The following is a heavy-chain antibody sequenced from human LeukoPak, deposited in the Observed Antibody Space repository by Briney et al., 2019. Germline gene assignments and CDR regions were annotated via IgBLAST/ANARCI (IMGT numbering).Heavy chain of an antibody. CDR2: ISASGGNT. V-gene: IGHV3-23*01. J-gene: IGHJ6*03. D-gene: IGHD2-2*01. CDR3: AKGGHNVVVPAAMGRRYYYYYMDI. Sequence: GGSLILSCAASGFTFTRYAMSWVRQAPGKGLEWVSTISASGGNTFYADYFKGRVTISRDNSKNTLYLQLNRLRTRDPAVYYCAKGGHNVVVPAAMGRRYYYYYMDIWRRGTTVTVSS. CDR1: GFTFTRYA.